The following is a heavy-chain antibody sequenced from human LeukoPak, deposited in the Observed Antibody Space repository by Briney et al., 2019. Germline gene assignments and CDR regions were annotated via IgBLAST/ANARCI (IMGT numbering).Heavy chain of an antibody. CDR2: INHSGST. V-gene: IGHV4-34*01. Sequence: KTSETLSLTCAVYGGSFSGYYWSWIRQPPGKGLEWIGEINHSGSTNYNPSLKSRVTISVDTSKNQFSLKLSSVTAADTAVYYCARLEYYDSSGWDYWYFDLWGRGTLVTVSS. CDR3: ARLEYYDSSGWDYWYFDL. J-gene: IGHJ2*01. D-gene: IGHD3-22*01. CDR1: GGSFSGYY.